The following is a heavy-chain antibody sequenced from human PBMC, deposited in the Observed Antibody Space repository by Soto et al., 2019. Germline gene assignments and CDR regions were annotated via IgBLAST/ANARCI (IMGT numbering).Heavy chain of an antibody. V-gene: IGHV1-69*13. CDR3: ERVYDSSGYYSGMDV. J-gene: IGHJ6*02. Sequence: GASVKVSCKASGGTFSSYAISWVRQAPGQGLEWMGGIIPIFGTANYAQKFQGRVTITADESTSTAYMELSSLRSEDTAVYYCERVYDSSGYYSGMDVWGQGTTVTVSS. D-gene: IGHD3-22*01. CDR1: GGTFSSYA. CDR2: IIPIFGTA.